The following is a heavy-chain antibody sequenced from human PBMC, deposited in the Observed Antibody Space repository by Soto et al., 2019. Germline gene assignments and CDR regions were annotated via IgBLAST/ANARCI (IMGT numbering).Heavy chain of an antibody. CDR2: IYYTGTT. Sequence: SETLSLACPVCGGSISSFYWNWIRKRPGKGLEWIGYIYYTGTTNYNPSLKSRVTISVDTSKNHFSLKLSSVTAADTAVYYCARQGLDSSGYYYLNWFDPWGQGTLVTVSS. V-gene: IGHV4-59*08. D-gene: IGHD3-22*01. CDR3: ARQGLDSSGYYYLNWFDP. CDR1: GGSISSFY. J-gene: IGHJ5*02.